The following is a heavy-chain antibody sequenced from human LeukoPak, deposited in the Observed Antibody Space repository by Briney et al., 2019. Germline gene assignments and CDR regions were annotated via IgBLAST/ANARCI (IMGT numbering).Heavy chain of an antibody. V-gene: IGHV4-61*08. CDR1: GYSISGGYY. CDR2: IYYSGST. CDR3: AGVGRYCSGGSCYGWFDP. Sequence: AETLSLTCTVSGYSISGGYYWSSIRQPPGTGLDWIWYIYYSGSTNYDPSLKSRVTISVDTSKNPFSLKLSSVTAADTAVYYCAGVGRYCSGGSCYGWFDPWGQGTLVTVSS. D-gene: IGHD2-15*01. J-gene: IGHJ5*02.